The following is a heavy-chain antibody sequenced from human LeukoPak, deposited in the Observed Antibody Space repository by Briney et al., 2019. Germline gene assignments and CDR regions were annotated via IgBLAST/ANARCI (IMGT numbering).Heavy chain of an antibody. CDR2: MNPNSGNT. CDR3: ARRYSSGWYAYYYYGMDV. D-gene: IGHD6-19*01. CDR1: GYTLTSYD. Sequence: ASVKVSCKASGYTLTSYDINWVRQATGQGLEWMGWMNPNSGNTGYAQKFQGRVTMTRNTSISTAYMELSSLRSEDTAVYYCARRYSSGWYAYYYYGMDVWGQGTTVTVSS. V-gene: IGHV1-8*01. J-gene: IGHJ6*02.